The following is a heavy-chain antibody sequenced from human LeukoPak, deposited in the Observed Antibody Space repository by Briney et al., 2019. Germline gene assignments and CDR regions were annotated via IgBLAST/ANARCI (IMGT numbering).Heavy chain of an antibody. CDR2: IKQDGSEK. CDR1: GFTFSSYW. J-gene: IGHJ4*02. Sequence: PGGSLRLSCAASGFTFSSYWMSWVRLAPGKGLEWVANIKQDGSEKYSVGSVEGRFTISRDNVKNSLYLQMSSRRAEDTAVYFCARSYGPGTGRKGGGFDYWGQGTLVTVSS. V-gene: IGHV3-7*01. D-gene: IGHD3-10*01. CDR3: ARSYGPGTGRKGGGFDY.